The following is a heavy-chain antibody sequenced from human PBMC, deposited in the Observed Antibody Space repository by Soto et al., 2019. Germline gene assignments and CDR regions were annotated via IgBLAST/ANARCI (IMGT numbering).Heavy chain of an antibody. CDR1: GYTFTSYY. Sequence: SVKVSCKAPGYTFTSYYMHWVRQSPGQGLEWMGIINPSGGSTSYAQKFQGRVTMTRDTSTSTVYMELSSLRSEDTAVYYCARASVWATRQFEGRWGSYYILVCGKATTLTGSS. D-gene: IGHD3-16*01. CDR3: ARASVWATRQFEGRWGSYYILV. CDR2: INPSGGST. J-gene: IGHJ6*03. V-gene: IGHV1-46*03.